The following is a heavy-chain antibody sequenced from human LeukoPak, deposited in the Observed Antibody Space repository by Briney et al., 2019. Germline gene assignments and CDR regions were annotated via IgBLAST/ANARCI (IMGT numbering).Heavy chain of an antibody. D-gene: IGHD3-10*01. CDR3: ARTLWFGELARFDP. CDR1: GGSFSGYY. J-gene: IGHJ5*02. Sequence: PSETLSLTCAVYGGSFSGYYWSWIRQPPGKGLEWIGEINRSGSTNYNPSLKSRVTISVDTSKNQFSLKLSSVTAADTAVYYCARTLWFGELARFDPWGQGTLVTVSS. V-gene: IGHV4-34*01. CDR2: INRSGST.